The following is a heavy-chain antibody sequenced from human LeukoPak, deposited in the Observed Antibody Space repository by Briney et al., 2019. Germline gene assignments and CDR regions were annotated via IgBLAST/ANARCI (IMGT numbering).Heavy chain of an antibody. CDR1: GYSICGGYY. CDR2: IYHSGYT. V-gene: IGHV4-38-2*02. CDR3: ARDLNPTHYFDY. J-gene: IGHJ4*02. Sequence: SETLSCTCNGSGYSICGGYYGAWIRRPPVKWLEWIGSIYHSGYTHYTPSLKGRVTISVDTSKNDFSLKLSSVAAADTAIYYCARDLNPTHYFDYWGQGTLVTVSS.